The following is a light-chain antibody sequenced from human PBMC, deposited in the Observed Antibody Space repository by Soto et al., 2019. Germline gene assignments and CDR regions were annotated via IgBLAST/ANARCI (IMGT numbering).Light chain of an antibody. CDR1: QSVSSN. V-gene: IGKV3-20*01. J-gene: IGKJ2*01. Sequence: EIVMTQSPATLSVSPGERATLSCRASQSVSSNLAWYQQKPGQAPRLLIYGVSTRATGIPDRFSGSGSGTDFSLTISRLEPEDFAVYYCQHYGSPPTYTFGQGTKLEIK. CDR3: QHYGSPPTYT. CDR2: GVS.